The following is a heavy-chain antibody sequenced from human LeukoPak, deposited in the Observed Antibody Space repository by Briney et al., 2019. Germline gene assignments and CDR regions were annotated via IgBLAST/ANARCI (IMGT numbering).Heavy chain of an antibody. CDR3: ASGDGYNNDY. J-gene: IGHJ4*02. V-gene: IGHV4-31*03. CDR1: GGSISSGSYY. CDR2: IYYSGST. Sequence: SETLSLTCTVSGGSISSGSYYWSWIRQHPGKGLEWIGYIYYSGSTYYNPSLKSRVTISVDTSKNQFSLKLSSVTAADTAVYYCASGDGYNNDYWGQGTLVTVSS. D-gene: IGHD5-24*01.